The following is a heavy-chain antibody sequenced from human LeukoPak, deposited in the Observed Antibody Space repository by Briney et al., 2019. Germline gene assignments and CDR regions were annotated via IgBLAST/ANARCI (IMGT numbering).Heavy chain of an antibody. V-gene: IGHV3-15*01. J-gene: IGHJ5*02. CDR3: TTSILRFLEWLFP. D-gene: IGHD3-3*01. CDR1: GFRFSSYG. Sequence: GGSLRLSCAASGFRFSSYGMSWVRQTPGKGLEWVGRIKSKTDGGTTDYAAPVKGRFTISRDDSKNTLYLQMNSLKTEDTAVYYCTTSILRFLEWLFPWGQGTLGTVSS. CDR2: IKSKTDGGTT.